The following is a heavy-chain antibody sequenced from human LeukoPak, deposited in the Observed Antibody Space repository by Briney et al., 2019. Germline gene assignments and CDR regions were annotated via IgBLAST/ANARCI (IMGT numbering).Heavy chain of an antibody. Sequence: AASVKVSCKASGYTSTGYYMHWVRQAPGQGLEWMGWINPNSGGTTYAQKFQGRVTMTRDTSISTAYMELSRLRSDDTAVYYCAGRQRSELAFDIWGQGTMVTVSS. J-gene: IGHJ3*02. CDR1: GYTSTGYY. CDR3: AGRQRSELAFDI. V-gene: IGHV1-2*02. CDR2: INPNSGGT. D-gene: IGHD1-14*01.